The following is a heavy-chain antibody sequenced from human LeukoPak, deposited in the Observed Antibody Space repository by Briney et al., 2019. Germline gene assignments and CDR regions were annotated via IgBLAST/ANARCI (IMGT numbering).Heavy chain of an antibody. J-gene: IGHJ4*02. CDR3: ARDWSVVRLWRYYFDY. CDR1: GFTFSSYA. V-gene: IGHV3-30*04. CDR2: ISYDGSNK. D-gene: IGHD5-18*01. Sequence: GGSLRLSCAASGFTFSSYAMHWVRQAPGKGLEWVAVISYDGSNKYYADSVKGRFTISRDNSKNTLYLQMNSLRAEDTAVYYCARDWSVVRLWRYYFDYWGQGTLVTVSS.